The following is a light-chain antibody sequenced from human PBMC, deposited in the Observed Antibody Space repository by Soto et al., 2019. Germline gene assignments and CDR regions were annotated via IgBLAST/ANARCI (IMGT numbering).Light chain of an antibody. CDR3: QQYVSSVT. Sequence: EIVLTQSPGSLSLSPGERATLSCRASQSVDSSFFAWYQQKPGQAPRLLIYGASNRATGIPDRFSGSGSGTDVTLTISRLEPEDFAVYYCQQYVSSVTFGQGTKAEIK. CDR1: QSVDSSF. V-gene: IGKV3-20*01. J-gene: IGKJ1*01. CDR2: GAS.